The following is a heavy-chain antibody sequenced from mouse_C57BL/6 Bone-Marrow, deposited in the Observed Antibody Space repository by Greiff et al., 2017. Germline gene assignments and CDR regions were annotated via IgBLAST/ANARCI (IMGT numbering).Heavy chain of an antibody. D-gene: IGHD1-2*01. CDR1: GYTFTSYW. CDR3: ARDYYGLFDY. V-gene: IGHV1-64*01. CDR2: IHPNSGST. J-gene: IGHJ2*01. Sequence: QVQLQQPGAELVKPGASVKLSCKASGYTFTSYWMHWVKQRPGHGLEWIGMIHPNSGSTNYNEKFKSKATLTVDKSSSTAYMQLSSRTSEDSAVYYCARDYYGLFDYWGQGTTLTVSS.